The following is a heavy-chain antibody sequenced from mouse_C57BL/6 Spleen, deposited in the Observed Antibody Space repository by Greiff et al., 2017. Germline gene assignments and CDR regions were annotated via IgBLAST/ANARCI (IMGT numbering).Heavy chain of an antibody. J-gene: IGHJ4*01. CDR3: ASIGNPMDY. D-gene: IGHD2-1*01. V-gene: IGHV14-3*01. Sequence: VQLKESVAELVRPGASVTLSCTASGFNIKNTYMHWVKQRPEQGLEWIGRIDPATGNTKYAPKFQGKATINAYTSTNTAYLQLSSLTSEDTAIYCCASIGNPMDYWGQGTSVTVSS. CDR1: GFNIKNTY. CDR2: IDPATGNT.